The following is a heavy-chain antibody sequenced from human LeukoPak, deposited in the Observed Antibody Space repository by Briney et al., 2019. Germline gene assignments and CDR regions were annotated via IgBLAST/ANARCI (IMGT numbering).Heavy chain of an antibody. D-gene: IGHD3-9*01. Sequence: GASVKVSCKASGYTFTGYYMHWVRQAPGQGLEWMGWINPNSGGTNYAQKFQGRVTMTRDTSISTAYMELSRLRSDDTAVYYCARAADWNYLYMDVWGKGTTVTVSS. V-gene: IGHV1-2*02. CDR1: GYTFTGYY. CDR2: INPNSGGT. J-gene: IGHJ6*03. CDR3: ARAADWNYLYMDV.